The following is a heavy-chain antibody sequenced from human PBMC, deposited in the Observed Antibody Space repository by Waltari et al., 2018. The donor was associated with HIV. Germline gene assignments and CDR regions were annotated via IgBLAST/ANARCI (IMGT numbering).Heavy chain of an antibody. V-gene: IGHV4-38-2*02. CDR2: IYQRGTP. CDR3: ARTQNNCFDP. Sequence: QVQLQESGPGLVKPSETLSLTCTVSGYSFSSVYSWGWVRQSPGRGLEWIAMIYQRGTPYYNPSLKTRVTLSVDTSKNQFSLQLSSVTAADTGVYYCARTQNNCFDPWGQGTLVTVSS. J-gene: IGHJ5*02. CDR1: GYSFSSVYS.